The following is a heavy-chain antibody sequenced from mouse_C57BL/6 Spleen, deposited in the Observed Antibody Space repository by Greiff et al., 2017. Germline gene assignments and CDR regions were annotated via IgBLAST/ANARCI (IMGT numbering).Heavy chain of an antibody. J-gene: IGHJ2*01. D-gene: IGHD1-1*01. CDR1: GYTLTSYW. CDR2: IDPNSGGT. V-gene: IGHV1-72*01. CDR3: ARDYYGSSLYYFDY. Sequence: VQLQQSGAELVKPGASVKLSCKASGYTLTSYWMHWVKQRPGRGLEWIGRIDPNSGGTKYNEKVKSKATLTVDKPSSTAYMQLSSLTSEDSAVYDCARDYYGSSLYYFDYWGQGTTLTVSS.